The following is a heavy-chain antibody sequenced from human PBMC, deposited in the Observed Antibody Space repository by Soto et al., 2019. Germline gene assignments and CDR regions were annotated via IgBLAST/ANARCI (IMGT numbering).Heavy chain of an antibody. V-gene: IGHV3-23*01. J-gene: IGHJ4*02. CDR3: AKDSTTVTSTYFDY. CDR1: GFTFSSYA. D-gene: IGHD4-17*01. Sequence: EVQLLESGGGLVQPGGSLRLSCAASGFTFSSYAMSWFRQAPGKGLEWVSAISGSGGSTYYADSVKGRFTISRDNSKNTLYLQMNGLRAEDTDVYDCAKDSTTVTSTYFDYWGQGTLVTVSS. CDR2: ISGSGGST.